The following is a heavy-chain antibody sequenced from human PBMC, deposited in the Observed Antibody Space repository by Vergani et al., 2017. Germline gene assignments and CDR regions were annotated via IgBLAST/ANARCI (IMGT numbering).Heavy chain of an antibody. J-gene: IGHJ4*02. CDR1: GFTFSSYS. CDR3: ARAPGGYYDSSGYYQAQQYDFEY. V-gene: IGHV3-21*01. CDR2: ISSSSSYI. D-gene: IGHD3-22*01. Sequence: EVQLVESGGGLVKPGGSLRLSCAASGFTFSSYSMNWVRQAPGKGLEWVSSISSSSSYIYYADSVKGRFTISRDKAKNSLYLQMNSLRAEDTAVYYCARAPGGYYDSSGYYQAQQYDFEYWGQGTLVTVSS.